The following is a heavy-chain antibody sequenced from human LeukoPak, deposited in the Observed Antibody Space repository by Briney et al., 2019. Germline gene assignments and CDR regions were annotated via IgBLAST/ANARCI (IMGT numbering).Heavy chain of an antibody. CDR1: GGSISSYY. J-gene: IGHJ3*02. V-gene: IGHV4-4*07. CDR2: IYTSGST. Sequence: SETLSLTCTVSGGSISSYYWSWIRQPAGKGLEWIGRIYTSGSTNYNPSLKSRVTMSVDTSKNQFSLKLSSVTAADTAVYYCATSKYCGSTSCYDIWGQGTMVTVSS. CDR3: ATSKYCGSTSCYDI. D-gene: IGHD2-2*01.